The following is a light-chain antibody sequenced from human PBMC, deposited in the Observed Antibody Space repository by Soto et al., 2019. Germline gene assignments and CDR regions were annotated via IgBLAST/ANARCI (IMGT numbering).Light chain of an antibody. V-gene: IGLV2-11*01. Sequence: QSALTQPRSVSGSPGQSVTISCTGTSSDVGGYGLVSWYQQYPGKAPKLIIFDVSGRPSGVPNRFSGSKSGNTASLTVSGLQAEDEGDYYCASWDDSLSAVLFGGGTQLTVL. J-gene: IGLJ3*02. CDR3: ASWDDSLSAVL. CDR1: SSDVGGYGL. CDR2: DVS.